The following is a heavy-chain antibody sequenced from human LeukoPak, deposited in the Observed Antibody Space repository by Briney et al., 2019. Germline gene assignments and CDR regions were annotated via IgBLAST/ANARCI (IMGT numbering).Heavy chain of an antibody. V-gene: IGHV3-74*01. CDR3: VGGMGGHFDY. CDR2: VNTAGSST. D-gene: IGHD3-16*01. J-gene: IGHJ4*02. CDR1: GFTFSTYW. Sequence: GGSLRLSCAASGFTFSTYWMHWVRQAPGKGLVWVSRVNTAGSSTSYADSVKGRFTISRDNAKNTLYLQMNSLRAEDTAVYYCVGGMGGHFDYWGQGTLVTVSS.